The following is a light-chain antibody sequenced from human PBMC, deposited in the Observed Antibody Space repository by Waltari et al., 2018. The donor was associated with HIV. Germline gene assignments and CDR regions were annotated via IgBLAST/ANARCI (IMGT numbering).Light chain of an antibody. CDR2: WAS. Sequence: DIVMTQSPDSLAVSLGERATINCKSSQSVLWHSNNRNYLAWYQQTQGRPPKLLIYWASTRESGVPDRFSGSGSGTDFTLTISSLQAEDVAVYYCQQYYDVPFTFGQGTKLEIK. V-gene: IGKV4-1*01. J-gene: IGKJ2*01. CDR1: QSVLWHSNNRNY. CDR3: QQYYDVPFT.